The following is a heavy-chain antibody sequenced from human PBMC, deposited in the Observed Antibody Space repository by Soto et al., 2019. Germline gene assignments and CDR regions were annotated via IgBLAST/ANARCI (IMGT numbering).Heavy chain of an antibody. V-gene: IGHV3-23*01. CDR3: AKDDYYYYGMDV. CDR1: GFTFSSYA. CDR2: ISGSGGST. Sequence: GVLRLSCAASGFTFSSYAMSWVRQAPGKGLEWVSAISGSGGSTYYADSVKGRFTISRDNSKNTLYLQMNSLRAEDTAVYYCAKDDYYYYGMDVWGQGTTVTVSS. J-gene: IGHJ6*02.